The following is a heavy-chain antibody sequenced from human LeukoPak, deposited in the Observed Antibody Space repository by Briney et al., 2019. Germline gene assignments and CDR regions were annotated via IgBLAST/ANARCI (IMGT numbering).Heavy chain of an antibody. CDR2: ISYDGSNK. J-gene: IGHJ4*02. V-gene: IGHV3-30*04. Sequence: GGSLRLSCAASGFTFSSYAMHWVRQAPGKGLEWVAVISYDGSNKYYADSVKGRFTISRDNSKNTLYLQMNSLRAEDTAVYYCARAAQTAMVTNFDYWDQGTLVTVSS. CDR3: ARAAQTAMVTNFDY. CDR1: GFTFSSYA. D-gene: IGHD5-18*01.